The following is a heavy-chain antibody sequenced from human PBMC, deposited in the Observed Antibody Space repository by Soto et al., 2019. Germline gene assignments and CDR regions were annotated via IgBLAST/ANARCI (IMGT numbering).Heavy chain of an antibody. CDR3: AKEDSIPLWQYYYYGIDV. Sequence: QVQLVESGGGVVQPGRSLGLSCAASGFTFSSYGMHWVRQAPGKGLEWVAVISYDGSNKYYADSVKGRFTISRDNSKNTLYLQMNSLRAEDTGVYYCAKEDSIPLWQYYYYGIDVWGPGTTVTVSS. CDR2: ISYDGSNK. J-gene: IGHJ6*02. V-gene: IGHV3-30*18. CDR1: GFTFSSYG. D-gene: IGHD3-3*02.